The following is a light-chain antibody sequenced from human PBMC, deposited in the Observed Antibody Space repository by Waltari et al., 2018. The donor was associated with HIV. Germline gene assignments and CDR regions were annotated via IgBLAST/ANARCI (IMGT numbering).Light chain of an antibody. CDR2: EVS. Sequence: QSALTQPPSASGSPGQSVTISCTGTSSDVGGYNYVSWYQQHPGKAPKLMIYEVSKRPSGVPDRFSGSKSGNTASLTVSGLQAEDEADYYCSSYAGSNNFESEVFGGGTKLTVL. V-gene: IGLV2-8*01. J-gene: IGLJ2*01. CDR3: SSYAGSNNFESEV. CDR1: SSDVGGYNY.